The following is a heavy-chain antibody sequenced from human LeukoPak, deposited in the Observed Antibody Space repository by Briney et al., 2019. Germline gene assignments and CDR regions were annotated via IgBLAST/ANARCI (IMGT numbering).Heavy chain of an antibody. CDR2: IYPGDSDT. Sequence: GESLKISCQGSGYRLNSYWIGWVRQVPGKGLEWMGIIYPGDSDTRYSPSFQGQVTISADKSISTAYLQRISLKASDTAVYYCARHPGSSSGALDIWGQGTMVTVSS. CDR1: GYRLNSYW. J-gene: IGHJ3*02. V-gene: IGHV5-51*01. CDR3: ARHPGSSSGALDI. D-gene: IGHD3-22*01.